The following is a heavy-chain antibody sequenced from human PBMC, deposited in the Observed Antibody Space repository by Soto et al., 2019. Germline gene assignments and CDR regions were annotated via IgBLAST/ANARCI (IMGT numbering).Heavy chain of an antibody. D-gene: IGHD1-7*01. Sequence: GGSLRLSCAASGFTFSSSEMNWVRQAPGKGLEWVSYISGSGTTIYYAASVKGRFTISRDNAKNSLYLQMNSLRAGDTAVYYCARELAWHYDYWGQGTLVTVSS. V-gene: IGHV3-48*03. J-gene: IGHJ4*02. CDR3: ARELAWHYDY. CDR2: ISGSGTTI. CDR1: GFTFSSSE.